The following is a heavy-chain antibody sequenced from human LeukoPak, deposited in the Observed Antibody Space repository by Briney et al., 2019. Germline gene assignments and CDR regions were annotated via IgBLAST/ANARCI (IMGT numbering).Heavy chain of an antibody. CDR2: IIPIFGIA. CDR1: GGTFSSYA. J-gene: IGHJ4*02. Sequence: SVKVSCKASGGTFSSYAISWVRQAPGQVLEWMGRIIPIFGIANYAQKFQGRVTITADISTSTAYMELSSLRSEDTAVYYCVYGYSSGLEYFDYWGQGTLVTVSS. D-gene: IGHD6-19*01. V-gene: IGHV1-69*04. CDR3: VYGYSSGLEYFDY.